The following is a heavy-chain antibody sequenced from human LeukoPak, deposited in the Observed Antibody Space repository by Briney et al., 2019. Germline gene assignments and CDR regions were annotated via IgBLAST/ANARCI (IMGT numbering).Heavy chain of an antibody. CDR1: GFTFCGYG. Sequence: GGSLRLSCAASGFTFCGYGMHWVRQVPGQGLVWVSRITGDGSSTNYADSVKGRFTISRDNAKNTVFLQMISLRAEDTAVYYCARDTGWYFDLWGRGTLVTVSS. CDR2: ITGDGSST. D-gene: IGHD4-17*01. CDR3: ARDTGWYFDL. J-gene: IGHJ2*01. V-gene: IGHV3-74*01.